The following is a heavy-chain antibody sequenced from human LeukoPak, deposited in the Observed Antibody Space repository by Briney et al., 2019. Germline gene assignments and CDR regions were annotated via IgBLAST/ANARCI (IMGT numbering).Heavy chain of an antibody. CDR2: IKEDGTEK. CDR1: GFSFSSYW. V-gene: IGHV3-7*01. D-gene: IGHD2-2*01. Sequence: GGSLRLSCAASGFSFSSYWMSWVRQAPGKGLEWVAYIKEDGTEKDYVDSVKGRFTISRDNAKNSLYLQMNSLRAEDTAVYFCARDFDCSSTTCYDGGLDYWGQGTLVTVSS. J-gene: IGHJ4*02. CDR3: ARDFDCSSTTCYDGGLDY.